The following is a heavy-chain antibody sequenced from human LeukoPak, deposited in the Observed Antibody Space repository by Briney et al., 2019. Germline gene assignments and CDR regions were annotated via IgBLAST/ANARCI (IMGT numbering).Heavy chain of an antibody. Sequence: PSETLSLTCTVSGGSISSGSYYWSWIRQPAGKGLEWIGRIYTSGSTNYNPSLKSRVTISVDTSKNQFSLKLSSVTAADTAVYYCARAGSDTATPGCVDYWGQGTLVTVSS. V-gene: IGHV4-61*02. CDR3: ARAGSDTATPGCVDY. CDR1: GGSISSGSYY. D-gene: IGHD5-18*01. J-gene: IGHJ4*02. CDR2: IYTSGST.